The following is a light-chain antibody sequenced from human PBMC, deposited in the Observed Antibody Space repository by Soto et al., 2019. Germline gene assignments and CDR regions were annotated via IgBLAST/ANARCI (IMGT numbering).Light chain of an antibody. V-gene: IGKV1-5*03. CDR2: KAS. Sequence: DIPMTQSPSTLSASVGDRVTITCRASQSISSWLAWYQQKPGKAPKLLIYKASTLQSAVPSRFSGSGSGTEFTLAISSLQPDESATYYCQQYNDNWTFGQGTKVEIK. CDR3: QQYNDNWT. J-gene: IGKJ1*01. CDR1: QSISSW.